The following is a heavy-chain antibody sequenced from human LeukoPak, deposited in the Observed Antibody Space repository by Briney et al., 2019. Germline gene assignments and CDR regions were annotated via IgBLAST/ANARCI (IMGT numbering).Heavy chain of an antibody. CDR2: ISGSGGST. CDR3: AKETSRIGGSMASFDY. J-gene: IGHJ4*02. V-gene: IGHV3-23*01. D-gene: IGHD1-26*01. Sequence: PGGSLRLSCAASGFSFDNYGMSWVRQAPGKGLEWVSTISGSGGSTYYADSVKGRFTISRDNSKNTLYLQMNSLRAEDTAVYYCAKETSRIGGSMASFDYWGQGTLVTVSS. CDR1: GFSFDNYG.